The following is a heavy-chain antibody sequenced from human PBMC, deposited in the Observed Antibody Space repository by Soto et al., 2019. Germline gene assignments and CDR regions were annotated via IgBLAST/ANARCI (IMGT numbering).Heavy chain of an antibody. D-gene: IGHD5-12*01. Sequence: QVQLVESGGGVVQPGRSLRLSCAASGFTFSSYAMHWVRQAPGKGLEWVAVISYDGSNKYYADSVKGRFTISRDNSKKPLYLQMNSLRAEDTAVYYCARVESGDDAFDIWGQGTMVTVSS. CDR2: ISYDGSNK. CDR3: ARVESGDDAFDI. CDR1: GFTFSSYA. V-gene: IGHV3-30-3*01. J-gene: IGHJ3*02.